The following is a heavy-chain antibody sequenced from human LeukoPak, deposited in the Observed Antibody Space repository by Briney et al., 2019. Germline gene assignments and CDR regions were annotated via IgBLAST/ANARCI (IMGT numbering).Heavy chain of an antibody. D-gene: IGHD6-13*01. CDR1: GGSISSYY. CDR2: IYYSGST. V-gene: IGHV4-59*12. J-gene: IGHJ5*02. Sequence: SETLSLTCTVSGGSISSYYWSWIRQPPGKGLEWIGYIYYSGSTNYNPSLKSRVTISVDTSKNQFSLKLSSVTAAHTAVYYCARSSIRRWFDPWGQGTLVTVSS. CDR3: ARSSIRRWFDP.